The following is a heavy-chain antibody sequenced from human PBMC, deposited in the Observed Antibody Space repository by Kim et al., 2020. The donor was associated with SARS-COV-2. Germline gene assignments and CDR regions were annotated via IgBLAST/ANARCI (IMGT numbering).Heavy chain of an antibody. CDR3: AKDSWYSGSSGFIDY. CDR1: GFTFDDYA. CDR2: ISGDGGSK. J-gene: IGHJ4*02. Sequence: GGSLRLSCAASGFTFDDYAMHWVRQAPGKGLEWVSLISGDGGSKYYADSVKGRFTISRDNSKNSLYLQMNSLRTEDTALYYCAKDSWYSGSSGFIDYWGQGTLVTVSS. V-gene: IGHV3-43*02. D-gene: IGHD6-19*01.